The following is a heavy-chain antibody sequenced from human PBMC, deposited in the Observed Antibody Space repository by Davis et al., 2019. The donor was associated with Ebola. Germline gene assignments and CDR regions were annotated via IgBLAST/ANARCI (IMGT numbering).Heavy chain of an antibody. CDR3: ARAGRQWLVHLRYGMDV. Sequence: SETLSLTCAVSGGFISSGGYSWSWIRQPPGKGLEWIGYMFHNGATHYNPSLKSRVNISVDTWKNQFSLKLSSVTAADTAVYYCARAGRQWLVHLRYGMDVWGHGTTVTVSS. CDR2: MFHNGAT. D-gene: IGHD6-19*01. J-gene: IGHJ6*02. V-gene: IGHV4-61*08. CDR1: GGFISSGGYS.